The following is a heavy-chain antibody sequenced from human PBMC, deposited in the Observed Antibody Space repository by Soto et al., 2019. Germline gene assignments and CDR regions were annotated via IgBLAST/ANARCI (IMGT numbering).Heavy chain of an antibody. V-gene: IGHV1-58*02. J-gene: IGHJ6*02. CDR1: GITFNRSA. Sequence: QMQLVQSGPEVKKPGTSVKVSCKASGITFNRSAIQWVRQARGQRLEWGGWIVVGSNNRDYAQKFQERVTITSDMATSTVYMELSSLSSEDTAVYYCAAVQESPYSMGIWGQGTTVTVSS. CDR2: IVVGSNNR. CDR3: AAVQESPYSMGI. D-gene: IGHD2-15*01.